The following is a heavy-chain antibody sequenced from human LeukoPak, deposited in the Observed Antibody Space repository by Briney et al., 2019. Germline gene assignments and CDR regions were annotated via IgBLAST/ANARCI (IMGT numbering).Heavy chain of an antibody. CDR1: GFAFSAYG. Sequence: GGSLRLSCAASGFAFSAYGMHWVRQAPGKGLEWVSSITSSSSYIYYADSVKGRFTISRDNSKNTLYLQMNSLRAEDTAVYYCARVYGDGFTFDGMDVWGQGTTVTVSS. J-gene: IGHJ6*02. CDR2: ITSSSSYI. V-gene: IGHV3-21*04. D-gene: IGHD5-24*01. CDR3: ARVYGDGFTFDGMDV.